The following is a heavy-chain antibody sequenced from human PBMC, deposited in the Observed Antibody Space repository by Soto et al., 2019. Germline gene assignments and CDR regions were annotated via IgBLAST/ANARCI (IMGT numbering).Heavy chain of an antibody. J-gene: IGHJ4*02. V-gene: IGHV3-23*01. D-gene: IGHD3-10*01. Sequence: LRLSCAASGFTFSSYAMSWVRQAPGKGLEWVSAISGSGGSTYYADSVKGRFTISRDNSKNTLYLQMNSLRAEDTAVYYCAKALHGSGSYYKTFDYWGQGTLVTVSS. CDR3: AKALHGSGSYYKTFDY. CDR1: GFTFSSYA. CDR2: ISGSGGST.